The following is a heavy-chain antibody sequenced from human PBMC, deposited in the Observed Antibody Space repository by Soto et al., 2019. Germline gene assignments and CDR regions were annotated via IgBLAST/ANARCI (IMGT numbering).Heavy chain of an antibody. V-gene: IGHV3-33*01. Sequence: GGSLRLSCAASGFTFSSYGMHWVRQAPGKGLEWVAVIWYDGSNKYYADSVKGRFTISRDNSKNTLYLQMNSLRAEDTAVYYCVSTVYCSSTSCYSFDYWGQGTLVTVSS. J-gene: IGHJ4*02. CDR3: VSTVYCSSTSCYSFDY. CDR2: IWYDGSNK. D-gene: IGHD2-2*01. CDR1: GFTFSSYG.